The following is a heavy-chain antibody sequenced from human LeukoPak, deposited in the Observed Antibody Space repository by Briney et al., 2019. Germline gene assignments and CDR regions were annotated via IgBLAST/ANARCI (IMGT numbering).Heavy chain of an antibody. D-gene: IGHD6-19*01. CDR3: AREGGTAVAGTGGVDY. CDR1: GYSFTGYG. CDR2: ISAYNGNT. J-gene: IGHJ4*02. V-gene: IGHV1-18*04. Sequence: ASVKVSCKASGYSFTGYGISWVRQAPGQGLEWMGWISAYNGNTNYAQKLRGRVTMTTDTSTSTAYMELRSLRSDDTAVYYCAREGGTAVAGTGGVDYWGQGTLVTVSS.